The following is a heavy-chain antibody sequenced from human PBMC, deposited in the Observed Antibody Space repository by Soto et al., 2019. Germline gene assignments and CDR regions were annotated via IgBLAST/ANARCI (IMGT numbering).Heavy chain of an antibody. V-gene: IGHV3-33*01. CDR3: ARVLSQLLFSAAYYFDY. J-gene: IGHJ4*02. CDR2: IWYDGSNK. D-gene: IGHD2-2*01. CDR1: GFTFSSYG. Sequence: QVQLVESGGGVVQPGRSLRLSCAASGFTFSSYGMHWVRQAPGKGLEWVAVIWYDGSNKYYADSVKGRFTISRDNSKNTLYLQINSLRAEGTAVYYCARVLSQLLFSAAYYFDYWGQGTLVTVSS.